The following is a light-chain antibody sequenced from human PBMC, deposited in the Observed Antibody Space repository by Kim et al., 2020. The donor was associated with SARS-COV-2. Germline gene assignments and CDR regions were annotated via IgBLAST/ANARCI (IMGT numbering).Light chain of an antibody. CDR1: KLGDKY. J-gene: IGLJ3*02. Sequence: VSPGQTSSITCSGAKLGDKYSCWYQQKPGQSPVLVIYKDSKRPSGIPERFSGSTSGNTATLTISGTQAMDEADYYCQAWDSSTAVFGGGTQLTVL. V-gene: IGLV3-1*01. CDR3: QAWDSSTAV. CDR2: KDS.